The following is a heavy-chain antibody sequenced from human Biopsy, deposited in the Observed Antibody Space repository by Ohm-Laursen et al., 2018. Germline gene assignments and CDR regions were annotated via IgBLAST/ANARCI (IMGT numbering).Heavy chain of an antibody. D-gene: IGHD1-1*01. CDR2: FAPENGKT. V-gene: IGHV1-24*01. CDR3: AANINVWNVNY. Sequence: ASVKVSCNASGYTLTELSMHWVRQAPGRGLEWMGGFAPENGKTIYAQKFQGRVTMTEDTSTDTAYMELSSLRSEDTAVYYCAANINVWNVNYWGQGTQVTVSS. CDR1: GYTLTELS. J-gene: IGHJ4*02.